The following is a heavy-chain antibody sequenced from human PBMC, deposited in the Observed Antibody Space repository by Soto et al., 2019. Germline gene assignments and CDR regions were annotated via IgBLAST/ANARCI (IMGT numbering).Heavy chain of an antibody. D-gene: IGHD2-2*02. Sequence: EVQLVESGGGLVQPGGSLRLSCAASGFTFSNYWMHWVRQAPGKGLVWVSRINSDGSSTSYADSLKGRFTISRDNAKNTLSLQMNSLRADDTAVYYCARGGVGKYGSSSSCYTLVVDYWGKGTLVTVSS. CDR3: ARGGVGKYGSSSSCYTLVVDY. CDR2: INSDGSST. CDR1: GFTFSNYW. J-gene: IGHJ4*02. V-gene: IGHV3-74*01.